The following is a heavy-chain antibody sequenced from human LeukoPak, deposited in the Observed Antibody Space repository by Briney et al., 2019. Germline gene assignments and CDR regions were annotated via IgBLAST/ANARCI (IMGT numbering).Heavy chain of an antibody. J-gene: IGHJ4*02. CDR3: ARVRVGATYFDY. CDR1: GIIFSNYW. CDR2: INRDGSST. Sequence: GGSLRLSCAASGIIFSNYWMHWVRQAPGKGLVWVSRINRDGSSTSYADSVKGRFTISRDNSKNTLYLQMNSLRAEDTAVYYCARVRVGATYFDYWGQGTLVTVSS. D-gene: IGHD1-26*01. V-gene: IGHV3-74*01.